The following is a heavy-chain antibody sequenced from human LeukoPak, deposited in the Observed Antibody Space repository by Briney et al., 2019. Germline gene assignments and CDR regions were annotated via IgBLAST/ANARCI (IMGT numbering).Heavy chain of an antibody. Sequence: ASVKVSCKASGYTFTGYYMHRVRQAPGQGLEWMGWINPNSGGTNYAQKFQGWVTMTRDTSISTAYMELSRLRSDDTAVYYCARAGEEVATIFVLGLWGQGTLVTVSS. D-gene: IGHD5-12*01. CDR2: INPNSGGT. V-gene: IGHV1-2*04. CDR3: ARAGEEVATIFVLGL. J-gene: IGHJ4*02. CDR1: GYTFTGYY.